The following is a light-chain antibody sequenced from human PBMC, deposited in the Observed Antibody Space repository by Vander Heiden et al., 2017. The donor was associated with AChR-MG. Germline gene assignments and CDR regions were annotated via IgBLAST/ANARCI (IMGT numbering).Light chain of an antibody. CDR3: QQYHNRPYT. CDR2: DAS. V-gene: IGKV1-33*01. Sequence: DIQMTQSPSSLSASVGDRVTITCQASQDIGNYLNWYQFKVGKAPKLLIYDASNLATGVPSRFSGSGFGTRFSLIISSLEPEDIATYYCQQYHNRPYTFGQGTKLEIK. J-gene: IGKJ2*01. CDR1: QDIGNY.